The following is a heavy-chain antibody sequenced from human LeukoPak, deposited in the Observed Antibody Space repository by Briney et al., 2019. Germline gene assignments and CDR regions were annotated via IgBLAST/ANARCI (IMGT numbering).Heavy chain of an antibody. V-gene: IGHV3-30-3*01. D-gene: IGHD4-17*01. CDR3: ARLYGDYDY. J-gene: IGHJ4*02. Sequence: GRSLRLSCAASGFTFSSYAMHWVRQAPGKGLEWVAVISYDGSNKYYADSAKGRFTISRDNSKNTLYLQMNSLRAEDTAVYYCARLYGDYDYWGQGTLVTVSS. CDR1: GFTFSSYA. CDR2: ISYDGSNK.